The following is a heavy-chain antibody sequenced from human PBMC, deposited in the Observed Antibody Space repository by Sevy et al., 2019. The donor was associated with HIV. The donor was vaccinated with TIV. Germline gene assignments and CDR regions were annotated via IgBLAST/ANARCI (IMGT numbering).Heavy chain of an antibody. CDR2: IIPIFGTA. V-gene: IGHV1-69*13. CDR3: ARERITMIVVVITSFGMDV. J-gene: IGHJ6*02. CDR1: GGTFSSYA. Sequence: ASVKVSCKASGGTFSSYAISWVRQAPGQGLEWMGGIIPIFGTANYAQKFQGRVTLTADESTSKDYMELSSLRSEDTAVYYCARERITMIVVVITSFGMDVWGQGTTVTVSS. D-gene: IGHD3-22*01.